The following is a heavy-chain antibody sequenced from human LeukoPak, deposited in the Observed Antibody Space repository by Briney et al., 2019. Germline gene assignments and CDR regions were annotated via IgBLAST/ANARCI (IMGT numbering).Heavy chain of an antibody. CDR3: AASGGSGGEFFDY. CDR2: INHSGST. J-gene: IGHJ4*02. V-gene: IGHV4-34*01. Sequence: SETLSLTCAVYGGSFSGYYWSWIRQPPGKGLERIGEINHSGSTNYNPSLKSRVTMSVDTSKNQFSLKLSSVTAADTAVYYCAASGGSGGEFFDYWGQGTLVTVSS. D-gene: IGHD2-15*01. CDR1: GGSFSGYY.